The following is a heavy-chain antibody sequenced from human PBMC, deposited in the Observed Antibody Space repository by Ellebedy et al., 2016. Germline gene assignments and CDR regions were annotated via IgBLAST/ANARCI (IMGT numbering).Heavy chain of an antibody. V-gene: IGHV1-46*01. CDR3: ARDLLDRRGGSGSYYLNWFDP. CDR2: INPSGGST. J-gene: IGHJ5*02. CDR1: GYTFTSYY. Sequence: ASVKVSCXASGYTFTSYYMHWVRQAPGQGLEWMGIINPSGGSTSYAQKLQGRVTMTTDTSTSTAYMELRSLRSDDTAVYYCARDLLDRRGGSGSYYLNWFDPWGQGTLVTVSS. D-gene: IGHD3-10*01.